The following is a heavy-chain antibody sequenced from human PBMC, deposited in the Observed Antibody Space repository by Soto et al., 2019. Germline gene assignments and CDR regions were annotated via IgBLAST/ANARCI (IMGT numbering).Heavy chain of an antibody. CDR3: AKDRDYPRDYFHY. CDR2: VSPNRQGL. V-gene: IGHV3-23*01. Sequence: GGSLRLSCAASGFTLWRYDMSCARQAPGKGLEWVSAVSPNRQGLYYADSVGGRFTISRDFSKNTVFLHMDSLRAEDTAVYYCAKDRDYPRDYFHYWGQGTLVTVSS. J-gene: IGHJ4*02. D-gene: IGHD3-10*01. CDR1: GFTLWRYD.